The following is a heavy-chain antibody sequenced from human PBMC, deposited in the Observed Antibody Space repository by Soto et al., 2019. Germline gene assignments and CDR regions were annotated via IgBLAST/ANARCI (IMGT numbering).Heavy chain of an antibody. CDR2: IIPIFGTA. V-gene: IGHV1-69*13. Sequence: SVNVSCKASGGTFSSYAISWVRQAPGQGLEWMGGIIPIFGTANYAQKFQGRVTITADESTSTAYMELSSLRSEDTAVYYCARASTLEYSSSSYYYGMDVWGQGTTVTVS. CDR3: ARASTLEYSSSSYYYGMDV. D-gene: IGHD6-6*01. J-gene: IGHJ6*02. CDR1: GGTFSSYA.